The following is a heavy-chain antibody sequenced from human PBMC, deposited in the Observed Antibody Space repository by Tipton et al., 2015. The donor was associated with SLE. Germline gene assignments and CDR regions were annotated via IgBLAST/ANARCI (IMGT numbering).Heavy chain of an antibody. J-gene: IGHJ4*02. CDR1: GGSISRSNW. D-gene: IGHD2-2*01. CDR3: ARGGIVVVPAAIPPTN. Sequence: TLSLTCAVSGGSISRSNWWSWVRQPPGKGLEWIGEIYYSGSTYYNPSPKSRVTISVDTSKNQFSLKLSSVTAADTAVYYCARGGIVVVPAAIPPTNWGQGTLVTVSS. CDR2: IYYSGST. V-gene: IGHV4-4*02.